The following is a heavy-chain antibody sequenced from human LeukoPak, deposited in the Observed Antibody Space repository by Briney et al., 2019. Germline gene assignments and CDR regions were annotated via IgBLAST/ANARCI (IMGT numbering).Heavy chain of an antibody. V-gene: IGHV4-59*01. J-gene: IGHJ4*02. CDR1: GGSISNYY. Sequence: SETLSLTCTVSGGSISNYYWSWIRQPPGKGLEWIGYIYSSGSTNYYPSLKSRVTISIDTSKDQFSLKLSSVTAADTAVYYCARRRDGHNCFDYWGQGTLVTVSS. CDR2: IYSSGST. D-gene: IGHD5-24*01. CDR3: ARRRDGHNCFDY.